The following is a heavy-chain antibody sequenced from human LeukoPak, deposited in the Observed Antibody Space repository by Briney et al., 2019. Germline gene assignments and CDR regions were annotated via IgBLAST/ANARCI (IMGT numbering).Heavy chain of an antibody. CDR3: ARGNTVGYSYGLWFDP. J-gene: IGHJ5*02. V-gene: IGHV4-30-2*01. CDR1: GGSISSGGYS. CDR2: IYHSGST. Sequence: SQTLSLTCAVSGGSISSGGYSWSWIRQPPGTGLEWIGYIYHSGSTYYNPSLKSRVTISVDRSKNQFSLKLSSVTAADTAVYYCARGNTVGYSYGLWFDPWGQGTLSPSPQ. D-gene: IGHD5-18*01.